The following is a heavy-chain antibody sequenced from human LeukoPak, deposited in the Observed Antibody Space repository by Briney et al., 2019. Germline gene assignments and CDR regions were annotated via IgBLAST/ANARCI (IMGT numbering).Heavy chain of an antibody. CDR3: SRGSYNSGGTSDY. CDR2: ISTSGNYI. J-gene: IGHJ4*02. Sequence: TGGSLRLSCAASGFTFSSYAMSWVRQAPGKGLEWVSYISTSGNYIYYADSVKGRFTISRDNAKNSLYLQMNSLRAEDTAVYYCSRGSYNSGGTSDYWGQGNLVTVSS. CDR1: GFTFSSYA. V-gene: IGHV3-21*01. D-gene: IGHD2-15*01.